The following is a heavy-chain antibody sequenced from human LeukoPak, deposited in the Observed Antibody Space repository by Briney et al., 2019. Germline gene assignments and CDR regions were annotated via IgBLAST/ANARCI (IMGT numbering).Heavy chain of an antibody. V-gene: IGHV4-61*02. CDR1: GGSISSGSYY. CDR3: ARDRKGIAARRDYYYYMDV. D-gene: IGHD6-6*01. CDR2: IYTSGST. Sequence: PSETLSLTCTVSGGSISSGSYYWSWLRQPAGKGLEWIGRIYTSGSTNYNPSLKSRVTISVDTSKNQFSLKLSSVTAADTAVYYCARDRKGIAARRDYYYYMDVWGKGTTVTVSS. J-gene: IGHJ6*03.